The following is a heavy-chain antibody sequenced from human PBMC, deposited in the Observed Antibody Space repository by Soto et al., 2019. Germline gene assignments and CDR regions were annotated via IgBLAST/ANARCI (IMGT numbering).Heavy chain of an antibody. Sequence: GASVKVSCEVCGDSLTELSMHWVRQAPGKGLEWMGGFDPEDGETIYAQKFQGRVTMTEDTSTDTAYMELSSLRSEDTAVYYCALGKQQLAQKYYYYYYMDVWGKGTTVTVSS. J-gene: IGHJ6*03. CDR3: ALGKQQLAQKYYYYYYMDV. V-gene: IGHV1-24*01. D-gene: IGHD6-13*01. CDR2: FDPEDGET. CDR1: GDSLTELS.